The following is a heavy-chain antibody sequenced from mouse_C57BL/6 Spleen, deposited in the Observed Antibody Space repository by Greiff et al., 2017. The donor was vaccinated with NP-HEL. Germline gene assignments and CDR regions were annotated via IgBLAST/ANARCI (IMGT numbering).Heavy chain of an antibody. CDR1: GYTFTSYW. J-gene: IGHJ1*03. D-gene: IGHD2-3*01. CDR3: ARLCDGYSNWYFDV. CDR2: IHPNSGST. V-gene: IGHV1-64*01. Sequence: QVQLQQSGAELVKPGASVKLSCKASGYTFTSYWMHWVKQRPGQGLEWIGMIHPNSGSTNYNEKFKSKATLTVDKSSSTAYMQLSSLTSEDSAVYYCARLCDGYSNWYFDVWGTGTTVTVSS.